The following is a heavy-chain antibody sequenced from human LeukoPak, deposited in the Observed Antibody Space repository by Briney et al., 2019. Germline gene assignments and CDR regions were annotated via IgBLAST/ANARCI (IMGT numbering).Heavy chain of an antibody. CDR2: ISSSGSTI. D-gene: IGHD3-22*01. Sequence: PGGSLRLSCAASGFTFSDYYMSWIRQAPGKGLEWVSYISSSGSTIYYADSVKGRFNISRDNAKNSLYLQMNSLRAEDTAVYYCAREYYYDSSGYYYNYWGQGTLVSVSS. CDR3: AREYYYDSSGYYYNY. V-gene: IGHV3-11*04. CDR1: GFTFSDYY. J-gene: IGHJ4*02.